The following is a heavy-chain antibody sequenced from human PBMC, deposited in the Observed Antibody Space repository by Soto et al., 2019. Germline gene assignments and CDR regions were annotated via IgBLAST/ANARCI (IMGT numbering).Heavy chain of an antibody. CDR3: ARSPLSYDYVRQTWREVGDSFDV. D-gene: IGHD3-10*02. CDR2: LIHGGST. V-gene: IGHV4-34*02. CDR1: NSSLGAFH. J-gene: IGHJ3*01. Sequence: QVHLEQWGAGLLKPSEILSLTCAIYNSSLGAFHWTWIRQPPGKGLEWIGELIHGGSTNYNPSLKSRVTFSLDTSKSQFSLHVMSVTAADTAVYYCARSPLSYDYVRQTWREVGDSFDVWGRGTSVTVSS.